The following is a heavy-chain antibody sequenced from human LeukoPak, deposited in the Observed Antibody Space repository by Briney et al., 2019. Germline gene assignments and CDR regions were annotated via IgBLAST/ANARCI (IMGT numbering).Heavy chain of an antibody. Sequence: TSETLSLTCTVSGDSVSSRSYYWSWIRQPPGKGLEWIGYIYYSGSTNYNPSLKSRVTISVDTSKNQFSLKLSSVTAADTAIYYCARVFNWFDPWGQGALVTVSS. V-gene: IGHV4-61*01. CDR1: GDSVSSRSYY. J-gene: IGHJ5*02. CDR3: ARVFNWFDP. CDR2: IYYSGST.